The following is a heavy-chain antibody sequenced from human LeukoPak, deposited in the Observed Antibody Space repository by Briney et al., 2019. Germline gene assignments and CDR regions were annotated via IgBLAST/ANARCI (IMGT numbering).Heavy chain of an antibody. CDR1: GFTFSSCA. V-gene: IGHV3-21*01. Sequence: GRSLRLSCAASGFTFSSCAMNWVREAPGKSLEWVSSISSGSSYIYYADSVKGRFTITRDNAKSSLYLQMNSLRADDTAVYYCARSSGGFDYWGQGTLVTVSS. J-gene: IGHJ4*02. CDR2: ISSGSSYI. D-gene: IGHD2-15*01. CDR3: ARSSGGFDY.